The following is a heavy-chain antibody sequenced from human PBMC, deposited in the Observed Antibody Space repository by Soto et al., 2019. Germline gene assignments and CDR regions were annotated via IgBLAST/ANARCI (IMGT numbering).Heavy chain of an antibody. D-gene: IGHD2-15*01. CDR1: GGSISSSSYY. J-gene: IGHJ4*02. CDR3: ARRVNCSGGSCYSYFDY. V-gene: IGHV4-39*01. CDR2: IYYSGST. Sequence: SETLSLTCTVSGGSISSSSYYWGWIRQPPGKGLEWIGSIYYSGSTYYNPSLKSRVTISVDTSKNQFSLKLSSVTAADTAVYYCARRVNCSGGSCYSYFDYWGQGTLVTVSS.